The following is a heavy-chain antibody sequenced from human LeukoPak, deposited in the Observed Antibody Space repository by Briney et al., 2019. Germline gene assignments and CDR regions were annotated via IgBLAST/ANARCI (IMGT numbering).Heavy chain of an antibody. CDR2: INPNSGGT. CDR3: ARVAPHRRLTSGWYYFDY. CDR1: GYTFTGYY. V-gene: IGHV1-2*02. D-gene: IGHD6-19*01. J-gene: IGHJ4*02. Sequence: ASVKVSCKASGYTFTGYYMHWVRQAPGQGLEWMGWINPNSGGTNYAQKFQGRVTMTRDTSISTAYMELSRLRSDDTAVYYCARVAPHRRLTSGWYYFDYWGQGTLVTVPS.